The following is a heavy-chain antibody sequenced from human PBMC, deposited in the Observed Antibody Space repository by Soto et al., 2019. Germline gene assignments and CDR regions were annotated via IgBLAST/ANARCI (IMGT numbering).Heavy chain of an antibody. D-gene: IGHD1-26*01. J-gene: IGHJ5*02. V-gene: IGHV1-3*01. CDR1: ACTFTIYA. CDR3: ARPRVTTGENWFDL. Sequence: ASGRVWYKASACTFTIYAIHWVRQAPGQGLEWMGWINAGNGNTKSSQKFQGRLTITSDTSANTAYMELSSLRSEDTAVYYCARPRVTTGENWFDLWGQGSLVTVSS. CDR2: INAGNGNT.